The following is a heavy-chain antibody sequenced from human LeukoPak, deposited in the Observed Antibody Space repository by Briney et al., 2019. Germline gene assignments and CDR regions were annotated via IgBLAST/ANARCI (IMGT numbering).Heavy chain of an antibody. V-gene: IGHV1-69*01. Sequence: GASVKVSCKASGGTFSSYAISWVRQAPGQGLEWMGGIIPIFGTANYAQKFQGRVTITADESTSTAYMELSSLRSEDTAVYYCAVLQEDGPTQDYYYGMDVWGQGTTVTVS. CDR1: GGTFSSYA. D-gene: IGHD4-11*01. CDR3: AVLQEDGPTQDYYYGMDV. CDR2: IIPIFGTA. J-gene: IGHJ6*02.